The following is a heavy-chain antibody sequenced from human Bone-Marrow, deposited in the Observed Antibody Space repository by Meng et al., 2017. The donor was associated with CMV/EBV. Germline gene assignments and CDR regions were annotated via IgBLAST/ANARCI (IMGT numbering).Heavy chain of an antibody. V-gene: IGHV4-39*01. CDR1: GWSISSSSYC. CDR2: IYYSGST. J-gene: IGHJ4*02. Sequence: SGWSISSSSYCWGWIRQPPGKGLEWIGSIYYSGSTYYNPSLKSRVTISVDTSKNQFSLKLSSVTAADTAVYYCAGALWFGELYFDYWGQGTLVTVSS. CDR3: AGALWFGELYFDY. D-gene: IGHD3-10*01.